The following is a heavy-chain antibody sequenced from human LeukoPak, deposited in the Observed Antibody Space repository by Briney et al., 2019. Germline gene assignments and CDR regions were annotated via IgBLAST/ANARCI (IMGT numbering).Heavy chain of an antibody. Sequence: XHWVRQXPGQGLEWMGIINPSGGSTSYAQKFQGRVTMTRDTSTSTVYMELSSLRSEDTAVYYCASGPEDYWGQGTLVTVSS. CDR3: ASGPEDY. V-gene: IGHV1-46*01. CDR2: INPSGGST. J-gene: IGHJ4*02.